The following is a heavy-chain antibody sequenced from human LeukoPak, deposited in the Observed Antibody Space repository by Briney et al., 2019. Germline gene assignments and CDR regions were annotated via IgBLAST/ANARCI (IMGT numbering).Heavy chain of an antibody. J-gene: IGHJ4*02. Sequence: GASVKVSCKASGYTFTGYYMHWVRQAPGQGPEWMGWINPNSGGTNYAQKFQGRVTMTRDTSISTAYMELSSLRSEDTAVYYCARADDILTGYTPRFDYWGQGILVTVSS. CDR3: ARADDILTGYTPRFDY. V-gene: IGHV1-2*02. D-gene: IGHD3-9*01. CDR2: INPNSGGT. CDR1: GYTFTGYY.